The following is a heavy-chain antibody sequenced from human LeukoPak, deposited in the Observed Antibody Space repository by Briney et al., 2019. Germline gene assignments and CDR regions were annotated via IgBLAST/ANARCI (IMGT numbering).Heavy chain of an antibody. J-gene: IGHJ4*02. CDR1: GFTFSDYA. D-gene: IGHD2-15*01. CDR2: FTGVGGAT. Sequence: PGESLRLSCAASGFTFSDYALTWVRQAPGNGLEWVSAFTGVGGATYYADSVKGRFTISRDSSKNTLHLQMSSLRPEDTAVYYCARSQGGSCGGAGCSFDYWGQGSLVTVSS. V-gene: IGHV3-23*01. CDR3: ARSQGGSCGGAGCSFDY.